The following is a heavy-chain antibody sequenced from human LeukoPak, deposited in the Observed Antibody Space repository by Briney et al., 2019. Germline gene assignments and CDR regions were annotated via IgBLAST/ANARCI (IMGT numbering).Heavy chain of an antibody. CDR3: AKDIRAFGGIIVDDAFDI. CDR1: GFTFSSYA. D-gene: IGHD3-16*02. CDR2: ISGSTAGT. Sequence: GGSLRLSCAASGFTFSSYAMNWVRQAPGKGLEWVSSISGSTAGTYYADSVKGRFAISRDNSKNTLYLQMNSLRAEDTAVYYCAKDIRAFGGIIVDDAFDIWGLGTMVTFSS. J-gene: IGHJ3*02. V-gene: IGHV3-23*01.